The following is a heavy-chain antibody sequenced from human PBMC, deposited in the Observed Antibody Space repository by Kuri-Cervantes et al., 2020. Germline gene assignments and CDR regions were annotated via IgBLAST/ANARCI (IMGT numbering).Heavy chain of an antibody. Sequence: GESLKISCAASGFTFSSYGMHWVRQAPGKGLEGVAVIWYDGSNKYYADSVKGRFTISKDNSKNTLYLQMNSLRAEDTAVYYCARDDSAYDYYDILTGYYKGPYYYYYYGMDVWGQATTVTVSS. D-gene: IGHD3-9*01. CDR1: GFTFSSYG. J-gene: IGHJ6*02. V-gene: IGHV3-33*01. CDR2: IWYDGSNK. CDR3: ARDDSAYDYYDILTGYYKGPYYYYYYGMDV.